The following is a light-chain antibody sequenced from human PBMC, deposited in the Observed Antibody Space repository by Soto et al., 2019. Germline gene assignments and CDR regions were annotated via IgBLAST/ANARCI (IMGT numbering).Light chain of an antibody. Sequence: EIVLTQSPGTLSLCPGERATLSCRASQSVGSSHLAWYQQKPGQAPRLLIYGASSRATGIPDRFSGSGSGTDFTLTISRLEPEDFAVYYCQQYDISWTFGQGTKVEIK. V-gene: IGKV3-20*01. CDR1: QSVGSSH. J-gene: IGKJ1*01. CDR2: GAS. CDR3: QQYDISWT.